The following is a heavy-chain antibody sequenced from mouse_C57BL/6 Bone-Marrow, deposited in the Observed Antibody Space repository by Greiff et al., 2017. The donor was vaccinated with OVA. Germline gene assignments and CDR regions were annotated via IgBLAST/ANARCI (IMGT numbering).Heavy chain of an antibody. CDR2: SRNKANDYTT. CDR3: ARDALGTPHWYFDV. D-gene: IGHD3-3*01. J-gene: IGHJ1*03. CDR1: GFTFSDFY. V-gene: IGHV7-1*01. Sequence: EVHLVESGGGLVQSGRSLRLSCATSGFTFSDFYMEWVRQAPGKGLEWIAASRNKANDYTTEYSASVKGRFIVSRDTSQSILYLQMNALRAEDTAIYYCARDALGTPHWYFDVWGTGTTVTVSS.